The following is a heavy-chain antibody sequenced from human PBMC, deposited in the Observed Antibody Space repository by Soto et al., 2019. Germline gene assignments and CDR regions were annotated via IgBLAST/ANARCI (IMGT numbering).Heavy chain of an antibody. J-gene: IGHJ4*02. V-gene: IGHV3-30*18. CDR1: GFTFSNYG. CDR3: TKDHLTTTVTTVGY. Sequence: QVQLVESGGGVVQPGRSLRLSCAASGFTFSNYGMHWVRQAPGKGLEWVAVISYHGSDKYYADSVKGRFTISRDNSKNTLYLQMASLSAEDAAVYYCTKDHLTTTVTTVGYWGQGTLVTVSS. CDR2: ISYHGSDK. D-gene: IGHD4-17*01.